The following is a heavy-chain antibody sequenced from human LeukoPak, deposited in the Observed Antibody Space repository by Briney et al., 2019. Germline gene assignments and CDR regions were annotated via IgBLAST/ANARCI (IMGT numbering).Heavy chain of an antibody. Sequence: PSETLSLTCTVSCGSISSSSYYWGWIRQPPGKGLDWIASIYYSGSTYYNPSLKSRVTISVDTSKNQFSLKLSSVTAADTAVYYCARAKIIVVVPAAVPSYFDDWGQGTLVTVSS. D-gene: IGHD2-2*01. J-gene: IGHJ4*02. V-gene: IGHV4-39*07. CDR1: CGSISSSSYY. CDR3: ARAKIIVVVPAAVPSYFDD. CDR2: IYYSGST.